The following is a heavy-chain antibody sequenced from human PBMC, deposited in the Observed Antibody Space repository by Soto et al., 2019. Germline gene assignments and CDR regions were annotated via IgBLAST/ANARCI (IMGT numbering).Heavy chain of an antibody. V-gene: IGHV4-34*01. J-gene: IGHJ4*02. D-gene: IGHD3-16*01. Sequence: PSETLSLTCAVYGGSFSCYSWSWIRQPPGKGLEWIGEINHSGSTNYNPSLKSRVTISVDTSKNQFSLKLSSVTAADTAVSYCASKDYVWGSYDWCQGTLVTVS. CDR2: INHSGST. CDR1: GGSFSCYS. CDR3: ASKDYVWGSYD.